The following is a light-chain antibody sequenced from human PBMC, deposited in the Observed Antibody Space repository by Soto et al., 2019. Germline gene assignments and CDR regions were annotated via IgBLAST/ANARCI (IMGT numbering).Light chain of an antibody. CDR1: QSVNSN. Sequence: EIVMTQSPATLSVSPGERATLSCRASQSVNSNLAWYQQKPGQAPRLLFYDVSNRATGVPDRFTSSGSGTDFTLTISSLEPEDFAVYYCQQRGDWPAFGQGTKVDIK. CDR2: DVS. CDR3: QQRGDWPA. J-gene: IGKJ1*01. V-gene: IGKV3-11*01.